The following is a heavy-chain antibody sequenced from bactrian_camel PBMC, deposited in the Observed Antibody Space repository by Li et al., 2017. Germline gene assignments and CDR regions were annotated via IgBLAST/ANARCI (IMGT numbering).Heavy chain of an antibody. CDR2: IDTDGST. CDR1: GYTYNRYC. Sequence: HVQLVESGGGSVKAGGSLTLTCVASGYTYNRYCMGWFRLAPGKEREGVAIIDTDGSTFYADSVKGRFTISRDNAENTLYLQLNSLQLRTRPCITVRHNAIVVVTPTLGALVTEARGPRSPSP. CDR3: RHNAIVVVTPTLGALVT. V-gene: IGHV3S1*01. J-gene: IGHJ6*01. D-gene: IGHD2*01.